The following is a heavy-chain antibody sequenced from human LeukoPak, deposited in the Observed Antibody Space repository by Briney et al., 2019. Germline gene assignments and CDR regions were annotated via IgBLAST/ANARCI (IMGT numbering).Heavy chain of an antibody. CDR2: INERGTDS. D-gene: IGHD1-1*01. Sequence: PGGSLRLSCTASGFTFSGHWIHWVRQPPGMGLVWVSRINERGTDSMYAESVKGRFTISRDSAKNTVYLQMNSLRAEDTAVYYCVRDETLWTLDWWGQGTLVSVSS. V-gene: IGHV3-74*03. CDR3: VRDETLWTLDW. J-gene: IGHJ4*02. CDR1: GFTFSGHW.